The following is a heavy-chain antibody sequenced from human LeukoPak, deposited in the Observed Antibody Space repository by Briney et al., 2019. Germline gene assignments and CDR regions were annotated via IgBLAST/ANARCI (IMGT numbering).Heavy chain of an antibody. J-gene: IGHJ3*02. Sequence: PGGSLRLSCAASGFAFSSYDMHCVRQATGKGLEWVSAIGTAGDTYYPGSVKGRFTISRENAKNSLYLQMNSLRAGDTAVYYCARAYRGYYGSGSYYNDAFDIWGQGTMVTVSS. CDR1: GFAFSSYD. V-gene: IGHV3-13*04. CDR3: ARAYRGYYGSGSYYNDAFDI. D-gene: IGHD3-10*01. CDR2: IGTAGDT.